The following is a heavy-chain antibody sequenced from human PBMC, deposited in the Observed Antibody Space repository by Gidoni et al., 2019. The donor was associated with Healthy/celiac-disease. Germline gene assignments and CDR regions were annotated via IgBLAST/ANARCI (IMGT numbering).Heavy chain of an antibody. J-gene: IGHJ4*02. CDR2: ISGSGGST. D-gene: IGHD3-22*01. CDR1: GFTFSSYA. CDR3: AKDRMPITMIVVDSFDY. Sequence: EVQLLESGGGLVQPGGSLRLSCAASGFTFSSYAMSWVRQAPGKGLEWVSAISGSGGSTYYADSVKGRFTISRDNSKNTLYLQMNSLRAEDTAVYYCAKDRMPITMIVVDSFDYWGQGTLVTVSS. V-gene: IGHV3-23*01.